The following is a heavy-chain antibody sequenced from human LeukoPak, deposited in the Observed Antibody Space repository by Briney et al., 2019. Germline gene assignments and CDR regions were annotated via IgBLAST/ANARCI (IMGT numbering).Heavy chain of an antibody. CDR2: FNWNGGST. V-gene: IGHV3-20*04. Sequence: GGSLRLSCAASGFTFDDYGMSWVRQAPGKGLEWVSGFNWNGGSTGYADSVKGRFTISRDNAKNSLYLQMNSLRAEDTALYYCARERPYGSGSYPLYYFDYWGQGTLVTVSS. D-gene: IGHD3-10*01. J-gene: IGHJ4*02. CDR3: ARERPYGSGSYPLYYFDY. CDR1: GFTFDDYG.